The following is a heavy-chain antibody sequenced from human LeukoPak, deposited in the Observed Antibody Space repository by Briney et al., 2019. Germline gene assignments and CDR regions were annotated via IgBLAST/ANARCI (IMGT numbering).Heavy chain of an antibody. V-gene: IGHV4-59*11. J-gene: IGHJ6*03. CDR2: VHYSGGT. Sequence: SETLSLTCTVSGGSISGHYWSWIRQPPGKGLEWIGAVHYSGGTKYNPSLESRVSVSVDTSKNQFSLRLTSMTTADTAVYYCAREYYFYHMDGWGKGTTVTVSS. CDR1: GGSISGHY. CDR3: AREYYFYHMDG.